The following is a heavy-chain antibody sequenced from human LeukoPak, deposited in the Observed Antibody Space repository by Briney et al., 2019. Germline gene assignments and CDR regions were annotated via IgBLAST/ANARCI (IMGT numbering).Heavy chain of an antibody. Sequence: GGSLRLSCATSGFTFSSYGMQWVRQAPGKGLEWVAFIRYDGNNKYYADSVKGRFTISRDNSKSTLYLQMNSLRIEDTAVYYCVGARLGPNAFDIWGQGTMVTVSS. CDR3: VGARLGPNAFDI. CDR2: IRYDGNNK. CDR1: GFTFSSYG. J-gene: IGHJ3*02. D-gene: IGHD4-11*01. V-gene: IGHV3-30*02.